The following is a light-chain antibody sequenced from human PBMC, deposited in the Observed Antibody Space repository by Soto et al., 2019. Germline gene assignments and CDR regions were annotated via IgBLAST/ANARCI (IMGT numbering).Light chain of an antibody. V-gene: IGKV1-33*01. Sequence: DIQMTQSPSSLSASVGDRVTITCQASQAITYYLNWYQHKPGQAPEVLIFDASILKTGVPSRFSGSGSGTDFTFTISNLQPEDIATYYCRQYAHLPLTFGGGTKVEVK. CDR1: QAITYY. CDR3: RQYAHLPLT. CDR2: DAS. J-gene: IGKJ4*01.